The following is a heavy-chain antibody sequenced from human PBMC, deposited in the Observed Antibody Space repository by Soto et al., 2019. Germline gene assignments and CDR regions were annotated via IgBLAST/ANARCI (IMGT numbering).Heavy chain of an antibody. Sequence: PGGLLRSPFRALVLAFPSYALGGGRRAPGKALKWVSAFSGGGVITYYADSVKGRFTISRDSSKTTLYLQRNSLKAEDTAVYCCAKEAIVAATAVECDMHYWGQGNTVTVYS. J-gene: IGHJ6*02. CDR2: FSGGGVIT. CDR3: AKEAIVAATAVECDMHY. V-gene: IGHV3-23*01. D-gene: IGHD2-21*02. CDR1: VLAFPSYA.